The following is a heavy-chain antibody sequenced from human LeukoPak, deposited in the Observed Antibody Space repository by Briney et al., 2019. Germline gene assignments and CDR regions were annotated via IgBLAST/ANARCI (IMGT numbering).Heavy chain of an antibody. J-gene: IGHJ5*02. D-gene: IGHD1-1*01. CDR2: IYYSGST. CDR3: ARRGFKSRYNWNDVSWFDP. V-gene: IGHV4-59*08. CDR1: GGSFSSYY. Sequence: SETLSLTCTVSGGSFSSYYWSWIRQPPGKGLEWIGYIYYSGSTNYNPSLKSRVTISVDTSKNQFSLKLSSVTAADTAVYYCARRGFKSRYNWNDVSWFDPWGQGTLVTVSS.